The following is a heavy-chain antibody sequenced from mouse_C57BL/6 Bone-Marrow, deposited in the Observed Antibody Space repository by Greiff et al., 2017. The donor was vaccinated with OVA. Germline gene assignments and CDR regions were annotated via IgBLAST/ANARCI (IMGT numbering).Heavy chain of an antibody. V-gene: IGHV5-9-1*02. D-gene: IGHD1-3*01. CDR1: GFTFSSYA. CDR2: ISSGGDYI. CDR3: TRDPQSGWKAMDY. J-gene: IGHJ4*01. Sequence: EVKLMESGEGLVKPGGSLKLSCAASGFTFSSYAMSWVRQTPEKRLEWVAYISSGGDYIYYADTVKGRFTISRDNARNTLYLQMSSLKSEDTAMYYCTRDPQSGWKAMDYWGQGTSVTVSS.